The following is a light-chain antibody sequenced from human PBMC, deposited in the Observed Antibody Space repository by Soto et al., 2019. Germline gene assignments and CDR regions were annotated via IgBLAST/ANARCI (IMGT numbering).Light chain of an antibody. V-gene: IGKV1-5*03. CDR2: KAS. CDR1: QSISVW. CDR3: QQYNSYSRT. J-gene: IGKJ2*01. Sequence: DIQITQSPSTLSASVGDRVTITCRASQSISVWLAWYQQKPGKAPKLLIYKASTLASGVPSRFSGSGSGTEFTLTISSLQPDDFATYYCQQYNSYSRTFGQGTELEIK.